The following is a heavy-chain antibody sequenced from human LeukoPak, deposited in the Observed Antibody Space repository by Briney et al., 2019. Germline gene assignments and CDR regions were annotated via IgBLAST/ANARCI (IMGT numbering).Heavy chain of an antibody. J-gene: IGHJ3*01. Sequence: GGSLRLSCATSRFIFSSYWMTWVRRTPGKGLEWVASINQDGSDKYYVDSVKGRFTISRDNAKKSLYLEMSSLRAEDTAVYYCARDGSLWSGFHAFDLWGQGTVVTVSS. D-gene: IGHD3-3*01. CDR1: RFIFSSYW. CDR2: INQDGSDK. CDR3: ARDGSLWSGFHAFDL. V-gene: IGHV3-7*01.